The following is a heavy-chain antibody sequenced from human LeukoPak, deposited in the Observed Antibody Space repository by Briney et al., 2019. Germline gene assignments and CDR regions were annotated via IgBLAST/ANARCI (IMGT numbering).Heavy chain of an antibody. V-gene: IGHV3-7*03. CDR3: AKRGFLEWLIDY. J-gene: IGHJ4*02. Sequence: GGSLRLSCAASGFYLTFSSYWMSWVRQAPGKGLEGVANIKQDGSEKYYVDSVKGRFTISRDNSKNTLYLQMNSLRAEDTAVYYCAKRGFLEWLIDYWGQGTLVTVSS. CDR1: GFYLTFSSYW. D-gene: IGHD3-3*01. CDR2: IKQDGSEK.